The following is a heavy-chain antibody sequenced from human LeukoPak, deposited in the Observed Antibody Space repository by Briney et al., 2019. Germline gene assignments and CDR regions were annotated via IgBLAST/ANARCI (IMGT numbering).Heavy chain of an antibody. V-gene: IGHV3-48*03. CDR2: IGSSGSTI. Sequence: GGSLRLSCAASGFTFSSNEMNWVRQAPGKGLEWVSYIGSSGSTIYYADSVKGRFTISRDNAKNSLYLRMNSLRAEDTAVYYCARDVAPIDYWGQGALVTVSS. J-gene: IGHJ4*02. CDR1: GFTFSSNE. CDR3: ARDVAPIDY.